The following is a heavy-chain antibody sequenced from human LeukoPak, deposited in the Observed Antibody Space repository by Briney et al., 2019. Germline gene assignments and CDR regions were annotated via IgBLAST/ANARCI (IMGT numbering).Heavy chain of an antibody. CDR3: GGGFLREPFDS. V-gene: IGHV3-53*01. CDR2: VYSGGST. CDR1: GFTVSTYY. Sequence: GGSLRLSCAAFGFTVSTYYMSWVRQAPGKGLEWVSVVYSGGSTHYADSVEDRCTITCGNSKNTPYFLINHLRGDDKAVYYFGGGFLREPFDSWGQGTLVIVSS. D-gene: IGHD1-26*01. J-gene: IGHJ4*02.